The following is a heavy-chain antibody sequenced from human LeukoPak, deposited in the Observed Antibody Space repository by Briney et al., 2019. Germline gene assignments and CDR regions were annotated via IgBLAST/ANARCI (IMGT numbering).Heavy chain of an antibody. CDR3: AKSSIVLMVYAIKSFDY. CDR2: IIGSGGST. Sequence: GSLRLSCAASGFTFSSYAMSWVRQAPGKGLEWVSAIIGSGGSTYYADSVKGRFTISRDNSKNTLYLQMNSLRAEDTAVYYCAKSSIVLMVYAIKSFDYWGQGTLVTVSS. D-gene: IGHD2-8*01. CDR1: GFTFSSYA. J-gene: IGHJ4*02. V-gene: IGHV3-23*01.